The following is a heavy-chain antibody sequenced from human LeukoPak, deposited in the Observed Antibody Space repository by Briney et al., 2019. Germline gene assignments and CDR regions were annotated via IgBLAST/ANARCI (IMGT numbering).Heavy chain of an antibody. V-gene: IGHV4-4*02. CDR3: ARDGERVGALYYFDY. CDR1: GGSISSSNW. Sequence: PSETLSLTCAVSGGSISSSNWWSWVRQPPGKGLEWIGEIYHSGSTYYNPSLKSRVTISVDTSKNQFSLKLSSVTAADTAVYYCARDGERVGALYYFDYWGQGTLVTVSS. CDR2: IYHSGST. D-gene: IGHD1-26*01. J-gene: IGHJ4*02.